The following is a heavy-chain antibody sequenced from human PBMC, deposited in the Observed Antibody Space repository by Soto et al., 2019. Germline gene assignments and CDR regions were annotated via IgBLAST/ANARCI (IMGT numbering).Heavy chain of an antibody. V-gene: IGHV1-18*01. CDR1: GYSFTSYG. CDR2: ISPYNGRT. Sequence: QVHLVQSGSDVEKPGASVKVSCKASGYSFTSYGIGWVRQVPGQGPEWMGWISPYNGRTNYAQSVKGRVVMTTDISTNTVYLELRSLRSADSAIYCCGRCRTDSYAMDVWGQGTTVTVAS. J-gene: IGHJ6*02. CDR3: GRCRTDSYAMDV. D-gene: IGHD5-18*01.